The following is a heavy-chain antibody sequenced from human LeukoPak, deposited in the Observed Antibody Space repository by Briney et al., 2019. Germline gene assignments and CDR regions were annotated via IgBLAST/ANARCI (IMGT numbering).Heavy chain of an antibody. Sequence: PGGSLRLSCAASGIIFSNYWMHWVRQAPGKGLVWVSRINRDGSSTSYADSVKGRFTISRDNAKNTLYLQMNSLRAEDTAVYYCAKDRRAGSYDYWGQGTLVTVSS. D-gene: IGHD3-10*01. V-gene: IGHV3-74*01. CDR2: INRDGSST. J-gene: IGHJ4*02. CDR3: AKDRRAGSYDY. CDR1: GIIFSNYW.